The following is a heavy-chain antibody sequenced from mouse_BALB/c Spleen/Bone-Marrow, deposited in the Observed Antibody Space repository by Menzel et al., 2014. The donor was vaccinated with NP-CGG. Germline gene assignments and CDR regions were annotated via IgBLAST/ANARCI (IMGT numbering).Heavy chain of an antibody. V-gene: IGHV1-9*01. D-gene: IGHD2-14*01. Sequence: QVQLQQSGAELMKPGASVKISCKATGYTFSSYWIEWVKQRPGHGLEWIGEILPGSGSTNYNERFEGKATFTADTPSNTAYMQLSSLTSEDSAVYYCARRGYDGAYWGQGTLVTVSA. CDR3: ARRGYDGAY. CDR1: GYTFSSYW. CDR2: ILPGSGST. J-gene: IGHJ3*01.